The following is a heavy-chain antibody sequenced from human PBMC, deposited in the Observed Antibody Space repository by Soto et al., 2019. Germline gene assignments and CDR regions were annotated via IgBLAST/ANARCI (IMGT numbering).Heavy chain of an antibody. D-gene: IGHD6-13*01. CDR1: GGTFSSYA. CDR3: ARDRIAGSKYYYGMDV. V-gene: IGHV1-69*01. CDR2: IIPIFGTE. Sequence: QVQLVQSGAEVKKPGSSGRVSCKASGGTFSSYAISWVRQAPGQGLEWMGGIIPIFGTENYAQKFQGRVTITADESTSTACMELSSVRYEDTAVYYCARDRIAGSKYYYGMDVGGQGTTVTVS. J-gene: IGHJ6*02.